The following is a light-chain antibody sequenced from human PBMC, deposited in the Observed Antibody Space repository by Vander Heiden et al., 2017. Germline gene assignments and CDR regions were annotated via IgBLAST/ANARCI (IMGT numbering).Light chain of an antibody. Sequence: DIQMTQPPSTLSASVGDRVTITCRASQSISSWLAWYQQKPGKAPKLLIYKASSLESGVPSRFSGSGSGTDFTLTISSLQPDDFATYYCQQDNSYPSTFGQGTKLEIK. CDR3: QQDNSYPST. CDR2: KAS. J-gene: IGKJ2*01. V-gene: IGKV1-5*03. CDR1: QSISSW.